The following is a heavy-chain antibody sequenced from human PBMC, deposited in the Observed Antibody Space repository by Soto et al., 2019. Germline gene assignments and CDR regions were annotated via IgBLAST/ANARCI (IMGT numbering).Heavy chain of an antibody. CDR2: INSDGSST. Sequence: GWSLRLSCAASGFTFSSYWMHWVRQAPGKGLVWVSRINSDGSSTSYADSVKGRFTISRDNAKNTLYLQMNSLRAEDTAVYYCARAKYSSSFIDYWGQGTLVTVSS. V-gene: IGHV3-74*01. CDR1: GFTFSSYW. J-gene: IGHJ4*02. D-gene: IGHD6-6*01. CDR3: ARAKYSSSFIDY.